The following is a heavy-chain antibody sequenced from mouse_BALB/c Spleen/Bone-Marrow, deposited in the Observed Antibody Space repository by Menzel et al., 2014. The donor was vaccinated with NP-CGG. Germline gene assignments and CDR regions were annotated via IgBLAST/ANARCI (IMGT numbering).Heavy chain of an antibody. CDR1: GYTFTDYY. J-gene: IGHJ2*01. D-gene: IGHD1-1*01. Sequence: EVQLQQSGPELVKPGASVKVSCKASGYTFTDYYMDWVKQSHGESFEWIGRVNPHNGGTSYNQKFKGKATLTVDKSSSTAYMELNSLTSEDSAVYYCAREGTTVVACYFDYWGQGTTLTVSS. CDR3: AREGTTVVACYFDY. V-gene: IGHV1-19*01. CDR2: VNPHNGGT.